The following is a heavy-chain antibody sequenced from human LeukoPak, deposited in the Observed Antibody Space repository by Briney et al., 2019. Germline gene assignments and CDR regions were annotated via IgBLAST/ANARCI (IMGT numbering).Heavy chain of an antibody. J-gene: IGHJ5*02. CDR1: GYSFNTYW. D-gene: IGHD2-2*01. CDR3: ARRQGCSSTSCPPDS. Sequence: GESLKISCRGSGYSFNTYWIGWVRQKPGKGLEWMGIIYPGDSDTRYSPSFQGQVTMSADKSINTACLQWTGLKASDTAMYYCARRQGCSSTSCPPDSWGQGTLVTVSS. CDR2: IYPGDSDT. V-gene: IGHV5-51*01.